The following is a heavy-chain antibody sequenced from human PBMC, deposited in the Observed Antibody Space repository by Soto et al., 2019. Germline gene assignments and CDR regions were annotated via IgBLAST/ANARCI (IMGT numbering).Heavy chain of an antibody. V-gene: IGHV3-74*01. CDR1: GFTFSSYW. CDR3: AREIESFIVGPNWGFDI. J-gene: IGHJ3*02. Sequence: EVQLVESGGGLVQPGGSLRLSCGASGFTFSSYWMHWVRQAPGKGLVWVSRINSDGSSTNYADSMKGRFTISRDNAKNTLYLQMNSVRAEDMAVYYCAREIESFIVGPNWGFDIWGQGTMVTVSS. CDR2: INSDGSST. D-gene: IGHD1-26*01.